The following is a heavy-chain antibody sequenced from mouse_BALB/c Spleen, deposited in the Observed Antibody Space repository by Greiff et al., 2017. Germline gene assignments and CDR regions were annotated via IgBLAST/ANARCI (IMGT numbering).Heavy chain of an antibody. CDR2: IDPANGNT. CDR3: ASLYRYDEAWFAY. CDR1: GFNIKDTY. D-gene: IGHD2-14*01. Sequence: EVQLQQSGAELVKPGASVKLSCTASGFNIKDTYMHWVKQRPEQGLEWIGRIDPANGNTKYDPKFQGKATITADTSSNTAYLQLSSLTSEDTAFYYCASLYRYDEAWFAYWGQGTLVTVSA. V-gene: IGHV14-3*02. J-gene: IGHJ3*01.